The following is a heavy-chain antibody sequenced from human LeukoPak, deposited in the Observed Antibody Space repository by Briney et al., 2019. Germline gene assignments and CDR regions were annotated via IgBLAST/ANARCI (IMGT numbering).Heavy chain of an antibody. D-gene: IGHD3-10*01. CDR1: GFTFSSYS. CDR3: ARPDDSESFYRANHY. J-gene: IGHJ4*02. V-gene: IGHV3-30*03. Sequence: GGSMKLSCANFGFTFSSYSVNWVRQAPGKGLEWVAVISNDGNNKYYADSVKGRFTISRDNSNNTLSLQMNGLRVEDTAVYYCARPDDSESFYRANHYWGRGTLVTVS. CDR2: ISNDGNNK.